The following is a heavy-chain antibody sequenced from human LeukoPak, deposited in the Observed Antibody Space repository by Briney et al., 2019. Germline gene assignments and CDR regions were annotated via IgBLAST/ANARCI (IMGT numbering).Heavy chain of an antibody. CDR2: IRNRAYGGTT. CDR1: GFTFGDNA. CDR3: LRHYSR. Sequence: GGSLRLSCTGSGFTFGDNAMSWARQAPGKGLEWVGFIRNRAYGGTTEYAASVKGRFTISRDDSKSIAYLQMNSLKTEDTAVYYCLRHYSRWGQGTLVTVSS. J-gene: IGHJ4*02. V-gene: IGHV3-49*04. D-gene: IGHD6-13*01.